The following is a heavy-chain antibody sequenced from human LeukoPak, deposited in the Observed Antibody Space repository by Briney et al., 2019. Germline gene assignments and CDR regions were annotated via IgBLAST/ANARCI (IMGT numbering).Heavy chain of an antibody. D-gene: IGHD2-2*01. CDR1: GGTFNSYA. CDR3: TRGGCTSCKYYYYYMDV. J-gene: IGHJ6*03. V-gene: IGHV1-69*05. CDR2: IIPIFGTA. Sequence: SVKVSCKASGGTFNSYAISWVRQAPGQGLEWMGGIIPIFGTANYAQKVQGRVTITTDESTTTAYMELSSLRSEDTAVYYCTRGGCTSCKYYYYYMDVWGKGTTVTVSS.